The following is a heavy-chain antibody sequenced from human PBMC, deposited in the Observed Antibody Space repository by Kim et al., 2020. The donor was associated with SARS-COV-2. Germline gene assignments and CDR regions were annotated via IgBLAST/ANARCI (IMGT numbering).Heavy chain of an antibody. CDR3: ARHDYYYHVTGYKPVIDN. J-gene: IGHJ4*02. V-gene: IGHV3-48*02. D-gene: IGHD3-22*01. Sequence: KGRFTISRDNAQNSLYLQMNSLRDEDTAVYYCARHDYYYHVTGYKPVIDNWGQGTLVTVSS.